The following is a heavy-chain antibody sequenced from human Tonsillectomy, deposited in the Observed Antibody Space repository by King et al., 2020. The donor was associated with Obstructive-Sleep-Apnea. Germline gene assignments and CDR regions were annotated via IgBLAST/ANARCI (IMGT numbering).Heavy chain of an antibody. J-gene: IGHJ6*02. CDR1: GFTFSSYS. V-gene: IGHV3-21*01. Sequence: VQLVESGGGLVKPGGSLRLSCAASGFTFSSYSMNWVRQAPGKGLEWVSSISSSSSYIYYADSVKGRFTISRDNAKNSLYLQMNSRRAEDTAVYYCARLIGLLWFGELFGGMDVWGQGTTVTVSS. CDR3: ARLIGLLWFGELFGGMDV. CDR2: ISSSSSYI. D-gene: IGHD3-10*01.